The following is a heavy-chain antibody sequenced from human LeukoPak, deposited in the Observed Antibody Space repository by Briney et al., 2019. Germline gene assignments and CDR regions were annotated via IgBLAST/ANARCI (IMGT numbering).Heavy chain of an antibody. D-gene: IGHD4-17*01. J-gene: IGHJ4*02. Sequence: SSETLSLTCAVYGGSFSGYYWSWIRQPPGKGLEWIGEINESGSTNYNPSLKSRVTISVDTSKNQLSLKLSSVTAADTAVYYCAREDYGDYYRLFDYWGQGTPVIVSS. V-gene: IGHV4-34*01. CDR2: INESGST. CDR1: GGSFSGYY. CDR3: AREDYGDYYRLFDY.